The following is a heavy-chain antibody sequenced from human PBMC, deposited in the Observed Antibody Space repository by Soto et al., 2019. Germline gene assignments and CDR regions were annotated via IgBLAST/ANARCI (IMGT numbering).Heavy chain of an antibody. CDR1: GFTFRDYY. CDR3: ARAYSDAFDI. CDR2: ISSSATGI. V-gene: IGHV3-11*01. D-gene: IGHD2-15*01. Sequence: VQLLESGGGLVKPGGSLRLSCVASGFTFRDYYMTWIRQAPGKGLEWVSYISSSATGIYYADSVKGRFTISRDNARNSLYLQMSSLRAEDTAVYYCARAYSDAFDIWGQGTMVTVSS. J-gene: IGHJ3*02.